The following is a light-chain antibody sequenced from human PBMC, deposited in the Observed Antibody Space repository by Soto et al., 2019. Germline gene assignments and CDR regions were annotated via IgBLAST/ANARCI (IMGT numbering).Light chain of an antibody. Sequence: QSVLTQPPSVSAAPGQKVTISCSGSSPNIGNNYVSWYQQLPKTAPKLLIHDNNKRPSGIPDRFSGSKSGTSATLGITGLQTGDEADYYCGTWDSSLSAVVFGGGTKLTVL. CDR1: SPNIGNNY. J-gene: IGLJ3*02. CDR2: DNN. V-gene: IGLV1-51*01. CDR3: GTWDSSLSAVV.